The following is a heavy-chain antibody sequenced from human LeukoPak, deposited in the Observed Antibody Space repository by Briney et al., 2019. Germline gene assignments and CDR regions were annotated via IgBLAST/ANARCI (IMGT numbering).Heavy chain of an antibody. Sequence: ASVKVSRKASRYTYTSYDINWVRQATAQGLEWMGIIHPSGGSTSYAQKFQGRVTMTRDTSTSTVYMELSSLRSEDTAVYYCARDNRRDYYDSSGYDYWGQGTLVTVSS. CDR3: ARDNRRDYYDSSGYDY. CDR1: RYTYTSYD. J-gene: IGHJ4*02. D-gene: IGHD3-22*01. V-gene: IGHV1-46*01. CDR2: IHPSGGST.